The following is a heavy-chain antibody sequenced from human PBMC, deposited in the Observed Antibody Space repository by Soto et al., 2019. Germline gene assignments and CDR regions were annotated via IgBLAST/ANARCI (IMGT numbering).Heavy chain of an antibody. CDR3: ARDHNYYDSSGYYYEGAIQH. V-gene: IGHV1-69*08. CDR2: IIPILGIA. Sequence: QVQLVQSGAEVKKPGSSVKVSCKASGGTFSSYTISWVRQAPGQGLEWMGRIIPILGIANYAQKFQGRVTITAEKSTSTAYMELSSLRSEDTAVYYCARDHNYYDSSGYYYEGAIQHWGQGTLVTVSS. D-gene: IGHD3-22*01. J-gene: IGHJ1*01. CDR1: GGTFSSYT.